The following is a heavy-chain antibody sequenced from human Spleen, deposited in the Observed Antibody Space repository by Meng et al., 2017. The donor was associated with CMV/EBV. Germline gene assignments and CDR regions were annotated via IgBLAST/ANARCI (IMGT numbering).Heavy chain of an antibody. D-gene: IGHD2-21*01. V-gene: IGHV3-21*01. J-gene: IGHJ4*02. CDR1: GFSFSTYA. Sequence: ESLKISCATSGFSFSTYAFHWVRQVPGKGLQWVSSISTVSGDIHYADSVQGRFTVSRDNGKNLLYLQMNSLRPEDTAVYFCARGGEYCGGDCPRLNPLDYWGQGTLVTVSS. CDR2: ISTVSGDI. CDR3: ARGGEYCGGDCPRLNPLDY.